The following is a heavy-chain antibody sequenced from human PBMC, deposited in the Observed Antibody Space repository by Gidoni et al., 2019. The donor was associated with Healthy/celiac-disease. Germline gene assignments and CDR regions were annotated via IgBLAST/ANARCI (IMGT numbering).Heavy chain of an antibody. Sequence: EVKLVESGGGLVQPGGSLRLSFAASGFPFSSYSMNWVRQVPGKGLEWVSYISSSSSTIYYADSVKGRFTISRDNAKNSLYLQMNSLRDEDTAVYYCARDPYGDYSPPNIYYYYYGMDVWGQGTTVTVSS. D-gene: IGHD4-17*01. CDR3: ARDPYGDYSPPNIYYYYYGMDV. CDR2: ISSSSSTI. J-gene: IGHJ6*02. V-gene: IGHV3-48*02. CDR1: GFPFSSYS.